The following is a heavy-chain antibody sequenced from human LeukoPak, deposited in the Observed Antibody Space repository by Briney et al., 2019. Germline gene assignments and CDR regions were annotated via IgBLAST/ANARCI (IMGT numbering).Heavy chain of an antibody. CDR2: INPTGGST. D-gene: IGHD3-22*01. CDR3: ARDHRFPTSGYYCPLGY. Sequence: ASVKVSFKASGYTFTSYFIHWVRQAPGQGLEWMGIINPTGGSTSYAQKFQGRVTMTRDTSTSTVYMELSSLRSEDTAVYYCARDHRFPTSGYYCPLGYWGQGTLVTVSS. V-gene: IGHV1-46*01. J-gene: IGHJ4*02. CDR1: GYTFTSYF.